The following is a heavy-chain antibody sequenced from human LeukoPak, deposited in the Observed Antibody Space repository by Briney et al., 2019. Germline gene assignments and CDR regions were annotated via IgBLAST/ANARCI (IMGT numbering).Heavy chain of an antibody. J-gene: IGHJ6*02. Sequence: QAGGSLRLSCAASGFTFSSYWMSWVRQAPGKGLEWVANIKQDGSEKYYVDSVKGRFTISRDNAKNSLYLQMNSLRAEDTAVYYCARDSFVVVVAATPDYYGMDVWGQGTTVTVSS. CDR2: IKQDGSEK. D-gene: IGHD2-15*01. CDR1: GFTFSSYW. V-gene: IGHV3-7*01. CDR3: ARDSFVVVVAATPDYYGMDV.